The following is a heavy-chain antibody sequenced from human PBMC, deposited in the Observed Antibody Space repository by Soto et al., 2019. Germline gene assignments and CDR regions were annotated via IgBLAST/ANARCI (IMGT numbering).Heavy chain of an antibody. CDR2: ISGSGGSA. CDR3: AKVTDSSGSIEWSFDY. D-gene: IGHD3-22*01. Sequence: GGSLRLSCAASGFTFSSYAMSWVRQAPGKGLEWVSAISGSGGSAYYADSVKGRFTISRDNSKNTLYLQMNSLRAEDTAVYYCAKVTDSSGSIEWSFDYWGQGTLVTVSS. V-gene: IGHV3-23*01. CDR1: GFTFSSYA. J-gene: IGHJ4*02.